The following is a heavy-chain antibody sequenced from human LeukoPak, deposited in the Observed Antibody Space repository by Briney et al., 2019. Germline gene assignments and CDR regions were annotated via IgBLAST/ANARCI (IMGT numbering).Heavy chain of an antibody. D-gene: IGHD6-6*01. CDR1: GGSFSDYY. CDR3: ARDTSSSNYYGMDV. J-gene: IGHJ6*02. Sequence: SKTLSLTCAVYGGSFSDYYWSWIRQPPGKGLEWIGEINHSRSTNYNPSLKSRVTISVDTSKNQFSLKLRSVTAADTAVYYCARDTSSSNYYGMDVWGQGTTVTVSS. V-gene: IGHV4-34*01. CDR2: INHSRST.